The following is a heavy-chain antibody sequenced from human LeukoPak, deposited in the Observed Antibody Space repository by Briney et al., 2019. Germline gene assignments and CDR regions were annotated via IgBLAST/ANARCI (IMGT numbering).Heavy chain of an antibody. Sequence: SLRLSCAASGFTFSSYAMHWVRQAPGKRLEWVAVISYDGSNKYYADCVKGRFTISRDNSKNTLYLQMNSLRAEDTAVYYCARVGYCSCTSCYTTQYYYYGMDVWGQGTTVTVSS. CDR3: ARVGYCSCTSCYTTQYYYYGMDV. V-gene: IGHV3-30-3*01. J-gene: IGHJ6*02. D-gene: IGHD2-2*02. CDR2: ISYDGSNK. CDR1: GFTFSSYA.